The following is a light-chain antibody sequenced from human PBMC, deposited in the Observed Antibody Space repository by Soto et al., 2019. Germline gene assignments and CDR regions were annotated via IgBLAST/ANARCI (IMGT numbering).Light chain of an antibody. CDR2: QAS. CDR3: QDYNSWPPFT. V-gene: IGKV1-5*03. J-gene: IGKJ4*01. Sequence: DIQMTQSPSTLSASVGDRVTITCRASQSISTWLAWYQQKPGKAPNLLIYQASRLESGVPSRFSGGGSGTDFTLTISSLQSEDFAVYYCQDYNSWPPFTFGGGTKVDNK. CDR1: QSISTW.